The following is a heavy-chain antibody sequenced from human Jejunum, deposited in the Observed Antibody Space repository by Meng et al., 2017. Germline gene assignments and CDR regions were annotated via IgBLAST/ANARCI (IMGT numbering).Heavy chain of an antibody. CDR3: ARDLSDDSSGWYPSQTET. CDR2: ISYSGTT. D-gene: IGHD6-19*01. CDR1: GGSMSSRSYY. Sequence: SETLSLTCTVSGGSMSSRSYYWGWIRQSPGQGLEWIGSISYSGTTYYNPSLKSRVTISVDMSKNQFSLNLSSVTAADTAIYYCARDLSDDSSGWYPSQTETWGQGTLVTVSS. V-gene: IGHV4-39*07. J-gene: IGHJ5*02.